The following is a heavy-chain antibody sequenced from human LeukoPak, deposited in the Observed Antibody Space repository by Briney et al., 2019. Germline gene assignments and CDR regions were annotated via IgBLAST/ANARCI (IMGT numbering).Heavy chain of an antibody. CDR1: GFTFSSFG. D-gene: IGHD6-19*01. J-gene: IGHJ6*03. CDR3: TTEPYSSGLYYYYYMDV. CDR2: MYSGGDT. Sequence: GGSLRLSCTTSGFTFSSFGMSWVRQVPGKGLDWVSVMYSGGDTYYADSVKGRFTISRDDSKNTLYLQMNSLKTEDTAVYYCTTEPYSSGLYYYYYMDVWGKGTTVTVSS. V-gene: IGHV3-66*01.